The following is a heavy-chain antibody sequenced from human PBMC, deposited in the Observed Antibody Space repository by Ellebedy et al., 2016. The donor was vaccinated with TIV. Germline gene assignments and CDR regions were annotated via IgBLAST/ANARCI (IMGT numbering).Heavy chain of an antibody. Sequence: GGSLRLXCAASGFTFSSYCMSWVRQAQGKGLEWVANLKEDGSEKYSVDSVKGRFTISRDNAKNSLYLQMTSLRAEDTAVYYCARGLYVGSSSSDYWGQGTLVTVSS. CDR2: LKEDGSEK. CDR3: ARGLYVGSSSSDY. V-gene: IGHV3-7*01. J-gene: IGHJ4*02. CDR1: GFTFSSYC. D-gene: IGHD6-6*01.